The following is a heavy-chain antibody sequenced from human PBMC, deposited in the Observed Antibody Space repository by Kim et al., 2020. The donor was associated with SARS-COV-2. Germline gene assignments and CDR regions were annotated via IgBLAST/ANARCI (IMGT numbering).Heavy chain of an antibody. D-gene: IGHD3-22*01. CDR1: GFTVSSNY. CDR3: AIGGEFSYYDSSGYYPCDY. Sequence: GGSLRLSCAASGFTVSSNYMSWVRQAPGKGLEWVSVIYSGGSTYYADAVKGRFTISRDNSKNTLYLQMNSLRAEDTAVYYCAIGGEFSYYDSSGYYPCDYWGQGTLVTVSS. V-gene: IGHV3-53*01. J-gene: IGHJ4*02. CDR2: IYSGGST.